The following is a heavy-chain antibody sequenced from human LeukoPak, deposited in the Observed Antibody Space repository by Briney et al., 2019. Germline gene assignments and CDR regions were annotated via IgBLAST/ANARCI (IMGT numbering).Heavy chain of an antibody. Sequence: GRSLRLSCAASGFTFSSYAIHWVRQAPGKGLEWVAVISKDGSDKYYADSVKGRFTISRNNSRNTLFLHMNRLGGEDTAVYYCARVPDSSGWAGDYWGQGTLVTVSS. J-gene: IGHJ4*02. CDR3: ARVPDSSGWAGDY. D-gene: IGHD6-19*01. V-gene: IGHV3-30*04. CDR1: GFTFSSYA. CDR2: ISKDGSDK.